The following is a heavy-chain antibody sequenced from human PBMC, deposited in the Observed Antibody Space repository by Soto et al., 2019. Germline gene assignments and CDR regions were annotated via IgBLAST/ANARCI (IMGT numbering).Heavy chain of an antibody. CDR3: ARENGRWLVPA. CDR1: GYIFTSYG. D-gene: IGHD6-19*01. V-gene: IGHV1-18*01. Sequence: QVQLVQSGAEVKKPGASVKVSCKASGYIFTSYGISWVRQAPGQGLEWVGRVSTYNGNTKYAQKLQGRVTMTTDTAADKAYMEWGSLRSDDTAVYSWARENGRWLVPAGAQGPLFPFSS. J-gene: IGHJ1*01. CDR2: VSTYNGNT.